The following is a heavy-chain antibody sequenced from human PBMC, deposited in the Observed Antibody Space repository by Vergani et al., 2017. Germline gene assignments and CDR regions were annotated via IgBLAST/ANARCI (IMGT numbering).Heavy chain of an antibody. J-gene: IGHJ5*02. Sequence: QVQLVPSGAEVKKPGASVKVSCKASGYTFTSYGISWVRQAPGQGLEWMGWISAYNGNTNYAQKLQGRVTMTTDTSTSTAYMELRSLRSDDTAVYYCARMYYDYVWGSYRYTWFDPWGQGTLVTVSS. CDR3: ARMYYDYVWGSYRYTWFDP. CDR1: GYTFTSYG. CDR2: ISAYNGNT. V-gene: IGHV1-18*04. D-gene: IGHD3-16*02.